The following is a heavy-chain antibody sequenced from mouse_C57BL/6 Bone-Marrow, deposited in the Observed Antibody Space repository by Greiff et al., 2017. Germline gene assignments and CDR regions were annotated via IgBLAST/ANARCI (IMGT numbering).Heavy chain of an antibody. CDR1: GFSLSTFGLG. J-gene: IGHJ1*03. CDR3: ARIRAGGYYVFWYFEV. D-gene: IGHD2-3*01. CDR2: IWWDDDN. Sequence: QVTLKVSGPGILQPSQTLSLTCSFSGFSLSTFGLGVGWIRQPSGQGLEWLAHIWWDDDNYYNPALKSRLTISKDTSKNQVFLKISNVDTADTATFYCARIRAGGYYVFWYFEVWGTGTTVTVSS. V-gene: IGHV8-8*01.